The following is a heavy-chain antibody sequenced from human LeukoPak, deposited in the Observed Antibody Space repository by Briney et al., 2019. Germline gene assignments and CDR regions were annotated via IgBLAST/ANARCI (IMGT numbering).Heavy chain of an antibody. J-gene: IGHJ6*03. D-gene: IGHD3-3*01. V-gene: IGHV4-59*01. CDR2: IYHDGRT. CDR3: ARAYYDFWSGSLATKYYYMDV. CDR1: GGSISSYY. Sequence: PSETLSLTCTVSGGSISSYYWSWIRQPPGKGLEWIVYIYHDGRTNYNPSLKSRVTISVDTSKNQFSLTLRSVTAADTAVYYCARAYYDFWSGSLATKYYYMDVWGKGTTVTVSS.